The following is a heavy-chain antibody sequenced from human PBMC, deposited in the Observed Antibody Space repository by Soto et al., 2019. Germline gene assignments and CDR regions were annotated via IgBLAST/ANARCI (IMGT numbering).Heavy chain of an antibody. CDR1: AYSFTSYW. CDR2: IYRGDSDT. D-gene: IGHD4-4*01. V-gene: IGHV5-51*01. CDR3: ARLPTTVTTFGAFDF. J-gene: IGHJ3*01. Sequence: GACLKIYCEGSAYSFTSYWIGRVRQLPGKDLEWLGIIYRGDSDTRYSPSCQGQVTISADQSISTAYLQWSSLKASDTAMYYCARLPTTVTTFGAFDFWGQGTMVTVSS.